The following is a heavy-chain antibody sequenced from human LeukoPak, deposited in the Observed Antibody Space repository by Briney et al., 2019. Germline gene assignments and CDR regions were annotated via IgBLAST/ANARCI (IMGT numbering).Heavy chain of an antibody. CDR2: IYYSGST. CDR3: ARDLSYYYDSSGYFDP. CDR1: GGSISSYY. D-gene: IGHD3-22*01. V-gene: IGHV4-59*01. J-gene: IGHJ5*02. Sequence: LETLSLTCTVSGGSISSYYWSWIRQPPGKGLEWIGYIYYSGSTNYNPSLKSRVTISVDTSKNQFSLKLSSVTAADTAVYYCARDLSYYYDSSGYFDPWGQGTLVTVSS.